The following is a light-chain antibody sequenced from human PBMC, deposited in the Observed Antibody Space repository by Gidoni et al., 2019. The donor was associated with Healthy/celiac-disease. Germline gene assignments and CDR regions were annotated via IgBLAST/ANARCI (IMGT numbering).Light chain of an antibody. J-gene: IGKJ4*01. CDR2: DAS. CDR3: QQRSNWPPLT. CDR1: QSVSSY. Sequence: DIVLTQSPATLSLSPGERATLSCRASQSVSSYLAWYQQKPGQVPRLLIYDASNRATGIPARFSGSGSGTDFTLTISSREPEDFAVYYCQQRSNWPPLTFGGGTKVEIK. V-gene: IGKV3-11*01.